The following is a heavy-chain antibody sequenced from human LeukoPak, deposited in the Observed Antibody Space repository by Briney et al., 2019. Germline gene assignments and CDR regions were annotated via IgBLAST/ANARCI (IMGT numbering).Heavy chain of an antibody. CDR1: GGSISSGGYY. CDR2: IYYSGST. V-gene: IGHV4-31*03. Sequence: SQTLSLTCTVSGGSISSGGYYWSWIRQHPGKGLEWIGYIYYSGSTYYNPSLKSRVTISVDTSKNQFSLKLSSVTAADTAVYYCVGNNYNWNHYWGQGTLVTVSS. J-gene: IGHJ4*02. D-gene: IGHD1-1*01. CDR3: VGNNYNWNHY.